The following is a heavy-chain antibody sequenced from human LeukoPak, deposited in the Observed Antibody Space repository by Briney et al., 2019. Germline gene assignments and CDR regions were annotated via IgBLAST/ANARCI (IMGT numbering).Heavy chain of an antibody. J-gene: IGHJ4*02. V-gene: IGHV4-34*01. CDR2: VNLQGST. Sequence: SETLSLTCTVSGGAITGYYWSWVRQPPGKGLEWIGEVNLQGSTNYNPSLMRRVAISVDTSANHVSLQLTSVTAADTAVYYCAREGGPYRPLDYSGQGTLVTVSS. CDR1: GGAITGYY. CDR3: AREGGPYRPLDY.